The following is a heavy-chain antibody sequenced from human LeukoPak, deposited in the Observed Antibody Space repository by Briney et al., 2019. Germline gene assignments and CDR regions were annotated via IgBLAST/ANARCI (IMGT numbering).Heavy chain of an antibody. CDR2: IYYSGST. Sequence: LETLSLTCTVSGYSISSGYYWGWIRQPPGKGLEWIGSIYYSGSTYYNPSLKSRVTISVDTPKNQFSLKLSSVTAADTAVYYCAREKRLLWFGELLPLYNWFDPWGQGTLVTVSS. V-gene: IGHV4-38-2*02. CDR3: AREKRLLWFGELLPLYNWFDP. J-gene: IGHJ5*02. CDR1: GYSISSGYY. D-gene: IGHD3-10*01.